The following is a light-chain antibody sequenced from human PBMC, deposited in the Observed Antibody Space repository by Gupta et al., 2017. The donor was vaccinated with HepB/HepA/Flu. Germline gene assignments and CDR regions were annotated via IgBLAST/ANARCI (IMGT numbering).Light chain of an antibody. CDR3: AAWDDDLNGVV. CDR2: RSN. J-gene: IGLJ2*01. CDR1: SSNIESNS. Sequence: QSVLTQSPSASGTPGQRVTISCFGSSSNIESNSVTWYQQLPGTAPKLLMFRSNQRPPVTPDLFSGSKSGTSASLAIGGLRSEDEAVYYCAAWDDDLNGVVFGGGTRLTVL. V-gene: IGLV1-47*01.